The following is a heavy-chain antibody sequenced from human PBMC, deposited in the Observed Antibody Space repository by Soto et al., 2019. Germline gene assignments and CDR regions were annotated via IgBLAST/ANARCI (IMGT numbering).Heavy chain of an antibody. CDR1: GGTFRTES. CDR2: IIPVFGTA. J-gene: IGHJ3*02. V-gene: IGHV1-69*12. CDR3: ARGHEFGGNSEAFAI. Sequence: QVQLVQSGAEVKKPGSSVKVSCKASGGTFRTESINWVRQAPGRGLEWMGGIIPVFGTADYAKKFQGRDQITADETTTTAYIELSSLRSDDTAVYYSARGHEFGGNSEAFAIWGQGTMVTVSS. D-gene: IGHD2-21*02.